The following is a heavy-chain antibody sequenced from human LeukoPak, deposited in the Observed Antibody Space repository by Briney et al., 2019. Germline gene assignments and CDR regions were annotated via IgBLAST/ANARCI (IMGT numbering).Heavy chain of an antibody. V-gene: IGHV3-23*01. J-gene: IGHJ4*02. CDR1: GFTFSHYP. Sequence: PGGSLRLSCVASGFTFSHYPLSWVRQAPGKGLEWVAAIGSASGTKYYADSVKGRFAISRDDSESTLYLQMSSLRGEDTAAYYCAKVWVTYYDRGIFDSWGQGTRVTVSS. CDR3: AKVWVTYYDRGIFDS. CDR2: IGSASGTK. D-gene: IGHD3-22*01.